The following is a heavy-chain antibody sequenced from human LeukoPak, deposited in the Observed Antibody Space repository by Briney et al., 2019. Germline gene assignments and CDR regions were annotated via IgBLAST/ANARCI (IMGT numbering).Heavy chain of an antibody. Sequence: SVKVPCKASGGTFSSYAISWVRQAPGQGLEWMGGIIPIFGTANYAQEFQGRVTITADESTSTAYMELSSLRSEDTAVYYCARGSRAYYYDSSGQGSFDYWGQGTLVTVSS. CDR3: ARGSRAYYYDSSGQGSFDY. CDR1: GGTFSSYA. J-gene: IGHJ4*02. V-gene: IGHV1-69*13. CDR2: IIPIFGTA. D-gene: IGHD3-22*01.